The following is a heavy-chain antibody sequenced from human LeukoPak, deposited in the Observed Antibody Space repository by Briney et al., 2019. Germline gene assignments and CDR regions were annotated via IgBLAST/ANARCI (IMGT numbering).Heavy chain of an antibody. V-gene: IGHV3-74*01. D-gene: IGHD1-26*01. J-gene: IGHJ4*02. CDR3: ARGYKRGSGSYYVIVGGYFDY. CDR1: GFAFSSYW. CDR2: INSDGSST. Sequence: PGGSLRLSCAASGFAFSSYWMHWVRQAPGKGLVWVSRINSDGSSTSYADSVKGRFTISRDNAKNALYLQMNSLRAEDTAVYYCARGYKRGSGSYYVIVGGYFDYWGQGTLVTVSS.